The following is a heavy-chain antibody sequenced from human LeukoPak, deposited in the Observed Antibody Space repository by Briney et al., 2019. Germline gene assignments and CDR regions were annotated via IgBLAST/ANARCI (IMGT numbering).Heavy chain of an antibody. V-gene: IGHV3-48*04. Sequence: GGSLRLSCEASGFTFSSYSMNWVRQAPGKGLEWVSFISGSSSIIHYADSVKGRFTISRDNAKNSLYLQMNSLRAEDTAVYYCARLSSSWYKHLDYWGQGTLVTVSS. D-gene: IGHD6-13*01. CDR2: ISGSSSII. CDR1: GFTFSSYS. J-gene: IGHJ4*02. CDR3: ARLSSSWYKHLDY.